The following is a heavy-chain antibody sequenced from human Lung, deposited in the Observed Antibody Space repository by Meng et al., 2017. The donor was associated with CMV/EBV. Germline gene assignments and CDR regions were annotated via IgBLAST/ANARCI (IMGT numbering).Heavy chain of an antibody. J-gene: IGHJ6*02. CDR2: VSYDGSNK. D-gene: IGHD6-6*01. CDR3: ATDDSRSPYYSYGMDV. Sequence: SXKISXAASGFTFRSYVMHWVRQAPGRGLEWVTLVSYDGSNKYYADSVNGRFTISRDNSRNTLYLQMNSLRVEDTAVYYCATDDSRSPYYSYGMDVWGQGTTVXVSS. V-gene: IGHV3-30*04. CDR1: GFTFRSYV.